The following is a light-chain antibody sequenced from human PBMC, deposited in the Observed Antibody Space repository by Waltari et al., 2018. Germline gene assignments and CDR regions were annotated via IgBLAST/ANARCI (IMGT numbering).Light chain of an antibody. Sequence: EIVLTQSPDTLSLSPGDRAALSCRASQSLSSSYLAWYQQKPGQAPRLLIYGASSRATGIPDRFSGSGSETDFTLTISRLEPEDFAVYYCQQYNDGPPFNFGQGTKLEIK. CDR2: GAS. CDR3: QQYNDGPPFN. CDR1: QSLSSSY. J-gene: IGKJ2*01. V-gene: IGKV3-20*01.